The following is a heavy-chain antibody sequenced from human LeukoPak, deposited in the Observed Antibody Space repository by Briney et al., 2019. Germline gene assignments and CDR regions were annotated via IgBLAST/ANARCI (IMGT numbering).Heavy chain of an antibody. CDR1: GFTFSSYS. CDR3: TRDWPLITMVRVNYYYYGMDV. J-gene: IGHJ6*02. V-gene: IGHV3-21*03. Sequence: GGSLRLSRAASGFTFSSYSMNWVRQAPGKGLEWVSSISSSSSYIYYTDSVKGRFTISRDNAKNSLYLKMNSLKTEDTAVYYCTRDWPLITMVRVNYYYYGMDVWGQGTTVTVSS. D-gene: IGHD3-10*01. CDR2: ISSSSSYI.